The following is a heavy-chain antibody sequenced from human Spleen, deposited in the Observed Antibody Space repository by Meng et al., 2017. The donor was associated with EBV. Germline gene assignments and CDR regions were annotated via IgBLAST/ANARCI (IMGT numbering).Heavy chain of an antibody. Sequence: VQLHQWGAVLLKPSGTLSLTRAVDCGSFTTYYWTWIRQPPGKGLEWIGEINHRGSAHYNPSLKSRLTISVDTSKKQFSLKLSSVTAADTAVYYCSRSLGAAGPDYWGQGTLVTVSS. D-gene: IGHD6-13*01. CDR2: INHRGSA. J-gene: IGHJ4*02. CDR1: CGSFTTYY. V-gene: IGHV4-34*01. CDR3: SRSLGAAGPDY.